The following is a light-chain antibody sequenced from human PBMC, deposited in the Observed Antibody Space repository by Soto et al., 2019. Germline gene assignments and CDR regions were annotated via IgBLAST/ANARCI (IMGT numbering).Light chain of an antibody. J-gene: IGLJ1*01. Sequence: QSALTQPPSASGSPGQSVTISCTGTSSDVGGYNYVSWYQQHPGKAPKLMIYEVSKRPSGVPDRFSGSKSGNTASLTVSGLQAEDEADYYCSSYAGSNNFNVFGTGTKLPS. V-gene: IGLV2-8*01. CDR1: SSDVGGYNY. CDR2: EVS. CDR3: SSYAGSNNFNV.